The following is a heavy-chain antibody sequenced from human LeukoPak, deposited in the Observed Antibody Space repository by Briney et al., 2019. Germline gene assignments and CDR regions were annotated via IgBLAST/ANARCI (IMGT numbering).Heavy chain of an antibody. V-gene: IGHV2-5*08. CDR3: AHRLEAAVFDY. Sequence: TLSLTCTVSGGSITSGDYYWNWIRQPPGRALEWLALIYWDDDKRYRPSLESRLTITKDTSKNQVVLTMTNMDPVDTATYFCAHRLEAAVFDYWGPGTLVTVSS. D-gene: IGHD6-13*01. CDR2: IYWDDDK. CDR1: GGSITSGDYY. J-gene: IGHJ4*02.